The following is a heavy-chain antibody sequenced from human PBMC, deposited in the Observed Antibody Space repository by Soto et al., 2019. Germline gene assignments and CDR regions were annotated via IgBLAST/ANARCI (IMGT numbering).Heavy chain of an antibody. CDR2: ISSSSSYI. J-gene: IGHJ4*02. Sequence: EVQLVESGGGLVKPGGSLTLSCAASGFTFSSYSMNWVRQAPGKGLEWVSSISSSSSYIYYAYSLKGRFTISRDNAKNSPSVQMISLRVEDTAVYYCARAESTGTAPLDYWGQGTMVTVSP. CDR1: GFTFSSYS. V-gene: IGHV3-21*01. D-gene: IGHD1-1*01. CDR3: ARAESTGTAPLDY.